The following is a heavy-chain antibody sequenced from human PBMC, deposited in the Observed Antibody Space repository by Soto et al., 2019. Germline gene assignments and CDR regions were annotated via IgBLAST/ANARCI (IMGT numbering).Heavy chain of an antibody. V-gene: IGHV3-23*01. D-gene: IGHD3-22*01. CDR2: ISGSGGST. CDR3: AKGITMIVVVMSS. CDR1: GFTFSSYA. Sequence: GGSLRLSCAASGFTFSSYAMSWVRQAPGKGLEWVSAISGSGGSTYYADSVKGRFTISRDNSKNTLYLQMNSLRAEDTAVYYYAKGITMIVVVMSSWGQGTLVTVSS. J-gene: IGHJ4*02.